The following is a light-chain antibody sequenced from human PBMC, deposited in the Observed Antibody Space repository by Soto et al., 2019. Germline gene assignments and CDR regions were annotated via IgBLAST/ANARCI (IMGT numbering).Light chain of an antibody. CDR2: GAS. CDR1: QSVGSSY. V-gene: IGKV3-20*01. Sequence: DTVLTQSPGTLSLSPGERAALPCLASQSVGSSYLAWYQTKPGQATRLLIYGASNRATGIPDRVSGSGSGTDVTLSISRLEPEEGAVYDCQQYGNSPLTFGGGTKVDIK. J-gene: IGKJ4*01. CDR3: QQYGNSPLT.